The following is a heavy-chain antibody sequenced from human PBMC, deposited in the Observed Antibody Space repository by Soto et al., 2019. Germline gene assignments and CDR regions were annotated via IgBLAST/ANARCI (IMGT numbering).Heavy chain of an antibody. V-gene: IGHV3-48*01. Sequence: SLRLSCAASGFTFSSYSMNWVRQAPGKGLEWVSYISSSSSTIYYADSVKGRFTISRDNAKNSLYLQMNSLRAEDTAVYYCARNDDYGDYDYYYYMDVWGKGTTVTVSS. D-gene: IGHD4-17*01. CDR3: ARNDDYGDYDYYYYMDV. CDR2: ISSSSSTI. CDR1: GFTFSSYS. J-gene: IGHJ6*03.